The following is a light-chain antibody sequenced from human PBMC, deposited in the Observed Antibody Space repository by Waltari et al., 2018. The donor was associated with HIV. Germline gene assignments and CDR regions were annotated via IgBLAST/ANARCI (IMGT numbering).Light chain of an antibody. CDR3: QAWDSSTVV. V-gene: IGLV3-1*01. J-gene: IGLJ1*01. CDR2: QNN. CDR1: NLGEKY. Sequence: SYELTQPPPVSGSPGQKGSISCAGDNLGEKYACWFQQKPGQSPVMVIYQNNKRPSGIPERFSGSNSGNTATLTISGTQAMDEADYYCQAWDSSTVVFGTGTKVTVL.